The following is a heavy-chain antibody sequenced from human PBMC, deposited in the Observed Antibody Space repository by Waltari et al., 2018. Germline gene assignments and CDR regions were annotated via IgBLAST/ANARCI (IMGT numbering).Heavy chain of an antibody. J-gene: IGHJ3*02. CDR3: AKDDHCSSGSCYPSEAFDI. D-gene: IGHD2-15*01. Sequence: QVQLVQSGAEVKKPGSSVKVSCKASGGTFSSYAISWVRQAPGQGLEGMGRISPIYGTANYAQKFQGRVTITADKSTNTAYMKLNSLRAEDTYVYYCAKDDHCSSGSCYPSEAFDIWGQGTMVTVSS. CDR2: ISPIYGTA. V-gene: IGHV1-69*08. CDR1: GGTFSSYA.